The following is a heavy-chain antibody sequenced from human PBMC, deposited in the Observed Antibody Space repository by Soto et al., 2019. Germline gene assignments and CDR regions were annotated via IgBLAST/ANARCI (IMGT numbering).Heavy chain of an antibody. J-gene: IGHJ4*02. Sequence: PSETLSLTCTVSGGSISSYYWSWIRQPPGKGLEWIGYIYYSGSTNYNPSLKSRVTISVDTSKNQFSLKLSSVTAADTAVYYCARENYGHYAIDYWGQGTLVTVSS. D-gene: IGHD4-17*01. CDR2: IYYSGST. V-gene: IGHV4-59*01. CDR1: GGSISSYY. CDR3: ARENYGHYAIDY.